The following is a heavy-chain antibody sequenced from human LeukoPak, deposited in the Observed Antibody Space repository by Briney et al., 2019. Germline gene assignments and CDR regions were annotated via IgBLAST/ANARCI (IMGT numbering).Heavy chain of an antibody. V-gene: IGHV1-18*01. CDR2: ISVYNGNT. CDR3: ARDMGHYYYMDV. Sequence: ASVKVSCKASGYTFSSYGISWVRQAPGQGLEWMGWISVYNGNTDYAQKLQGRVTMTTDTSTSTAYMELRSLRSDDTAVYYCARDMGHYYYMDVWGKGTTVTVSS. CDR1: GYTFSSYG. D-gene: IGHD3-10*01. J-gene: IGHJ6*03.